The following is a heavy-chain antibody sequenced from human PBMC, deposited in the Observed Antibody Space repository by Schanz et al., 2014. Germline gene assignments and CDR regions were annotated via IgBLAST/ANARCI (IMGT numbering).Heavy chain of an antibody. CDR3: ARDGDRFYHNYYMDV. V-gene: IGHV3-33*01. Sequence: QVQLVESGGGVVQPGRSLRLSCAASGFSLNTYGIHWFRQPAGKGLEWVAVIWNNGVTKYYADSVRGRFTISRDRFQNTLYLRMSSLRAEDTAVYYCARDGDRFYHNYYMDVWGKGTTVTVSS. CDR2: IWNNGVTK. J-gene: IGHJ6*03. D-gene: IGHD4-17*01. CDR1: GFSLNTYG.